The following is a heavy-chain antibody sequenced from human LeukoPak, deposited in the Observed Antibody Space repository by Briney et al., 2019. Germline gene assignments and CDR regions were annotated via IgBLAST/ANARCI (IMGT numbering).Heavy chain of an antibody. CDR3: ARRGYYDSSGHFGY. Sequence: GESLKISCKGSGYSFTSYWIGWVRQMPGKGLEWMGLIYPGDSDTRYNPSFQGQVTISVDKSISTAYLQWSRLKASDTATYYCARRGYYDSSGHFGYWGQGTLVTVSS. CDR1: GYSFTSYW. CDR2: IYPGDSDT. V-gene: IGHV5-51*01. J-gene: IGHJ4*02. D-gene: IGHD3-22*01.